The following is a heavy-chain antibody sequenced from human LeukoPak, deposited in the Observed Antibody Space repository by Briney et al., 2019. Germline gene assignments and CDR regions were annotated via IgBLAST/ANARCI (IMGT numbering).Heavy chain of an antibody. CDR1: GGPISSGGYS. CDR3: ARDRYGYGSGTYGMDV. Sequence: SQTLSLTCAVSGGPISSGGYSWSWIRQPPGKGLEWIGYIYHSGSTYYSPSLKSRVTISVDRSKNQFSLKLSSVTAADTAVYYCARDRYGYGSGTYGMDVWGQGTTVTVSS. D-gene: IGHD3-10*01. V-gene: IGHV4-30-2*01. J-gene: IGHJ6*02. CDR2: IYHSGST.